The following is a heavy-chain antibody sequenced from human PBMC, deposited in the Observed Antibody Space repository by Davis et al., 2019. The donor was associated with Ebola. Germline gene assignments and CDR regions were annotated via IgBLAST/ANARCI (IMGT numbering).Heavy chain of an antibody. D-gene: IGHD6-13*01. CDR1: GVSISRHY. CDR3: ARAPIAGAGTRWGTRWFDP. Sequence: PSETLSLTCTVSGVSISRHYWSWIRQPPGKRLEWIGSIYYTGSAYYNSSLNSRVTISVDTSKNQFSLKLTSVTAADTAVYYCARAPIAGAGTRWGTRWFDPWGQGTLVTVSS. V-gene: IGHV4-59*11. CDR2: IYYTGSA. J-gene: IGHJ5*02.